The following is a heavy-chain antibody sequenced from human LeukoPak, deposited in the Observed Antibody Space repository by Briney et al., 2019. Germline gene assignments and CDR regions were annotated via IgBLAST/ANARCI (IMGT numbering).Heavy chain of an antibody. Sequence: SVKVSCKASGGTFSSYAISWVRQAPGQGLEWMGGIIPIFGTANYAQKFQGRVTITADESTSTAYMELSSLRSEDTAVYYCARLSCSSTSCYARQGDYWGQGTLVTVSS. V-gene: IGHV1-69*13. CDR3: ARLSCSSTSCYARQGDY. CDR2: IIPIFGTA. J-gene: IGHJ4*02. CDR1: GGTFSSYA. D-gene: IGHD2-2*01.